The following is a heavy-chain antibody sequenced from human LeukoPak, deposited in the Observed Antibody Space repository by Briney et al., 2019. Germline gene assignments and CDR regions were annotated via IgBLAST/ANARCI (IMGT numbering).Heavy chain of an antibody. V-gene: IGHV3-30*04. CDR3: ARDPTAYCGGDCFY. Sequence: GGSLRLSCAASGFTFSSYAMHWVRQAPGKGLEWVAVISYDGSNKYYADSVKGRFTISRDNAKNSLYLQMNSLRAEDTAVYYCARDPTAYCGGDCFYWGQGTLVTVSS. D-gene: IGHD2-21*02. J-gene: IGHJ4*02. CDR2: ISYDGSNK. CDR1: GFTFSSYA.